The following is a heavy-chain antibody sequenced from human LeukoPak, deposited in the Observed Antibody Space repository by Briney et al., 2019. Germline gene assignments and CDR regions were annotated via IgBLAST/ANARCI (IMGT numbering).Heavy chain of an antibody. Sequence: SETLSLTCTVSGGSISSYYWSWIRQPAGKGLEWIGRIYTSGSTNYNPSLKSRVTMSVDTSKNQFSLKLSSVTAADTAVYYCARGGYDSSGYYYAFDIWGQGQWSPSLQ. CDR3: ARGGYDSSGYYYAFDI. CDR2: IYTSGST. V-gene: IGHV4-4*07. CDR1: GGSISSYY. J-gene: IGHJ3*02. D-gene: IGHD3-22*01.